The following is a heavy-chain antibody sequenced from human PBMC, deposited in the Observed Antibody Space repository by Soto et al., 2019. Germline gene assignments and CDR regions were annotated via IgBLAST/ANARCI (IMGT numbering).Heavy chain of an antibody. CDR3: ARGRSGWYPDAFDL. Sequence: EVQLVESGGGLVQPGGSLRLSCAASGFTFSSYDMHWVRQATGKGLEWVSAIGTAGDPYYPGSVKGRFTISRENAKNSLYLQMNSLRAGDTAVYYCARGRSGWYPDAFDLWGQGTMVTVSS. V-gene: IGHV3-13*05. CDR1: GFTFSSYD. J-gene: IGHJ3*01. D-gene: IGHD6-19*01. CDR2: IGTAGDP.